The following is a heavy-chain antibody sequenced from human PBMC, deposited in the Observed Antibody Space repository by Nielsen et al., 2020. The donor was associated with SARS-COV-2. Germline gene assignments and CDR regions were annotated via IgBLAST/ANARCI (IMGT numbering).Heavy chain of an antibody. Sequence: ASVKVSCKASGYTFTGYYMHWVRQAPGQGLEWMGWINPNSGGTNYAQRFQGWVTMTRDTSISTAYMELGRLRSDDTAVYYCAIATTVTTLDYWGQGTLVTVAS. CDR1: GYTFTGYY. CDR3: AIATTVTTLDY. J-gene: IGHJ4*02. CDR2: INPNSGGT. D-gene: IGHD4-17*01. V-gene: IGHV1-2*04.